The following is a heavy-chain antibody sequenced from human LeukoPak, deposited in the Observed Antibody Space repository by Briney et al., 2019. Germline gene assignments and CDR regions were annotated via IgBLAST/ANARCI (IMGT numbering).Heavy chain of an antibody. D-gene: IGHD2-21*02. V-gene: IGHV3-9*01. J-gene: IGHJ3*02. CDR2: ISWNSGSI. CDR1: GFTFDDYA. Sequence: GGSLRLSCAASGFTFDDYAMHWVRPAPGKGLEWVSGISWNSGSIGYADSVKGRFTISRDNAKNSLYLQMNSLRAEDTAVYYCAKDLSHVVVTAITPHDAFDIWGQGTMVTVSS. CDR3: AKDLSHVVVTAITPHDAFDI.